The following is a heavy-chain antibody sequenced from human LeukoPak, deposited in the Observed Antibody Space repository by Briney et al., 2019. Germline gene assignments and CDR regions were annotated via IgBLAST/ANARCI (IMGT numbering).Heavy chain of an antibody. Sequence: GGSLRLPCAASGFTFSSYGMHWVRQAPGKGLEWVAVIWYDGSNKYYADSVKGRFTISRDNSKNTLYLQMNSLRAEDTAVYYCAKDPSMTLSYFDYWGQGTLVTVSS. CDR2: IWYDGSNK. CDR1: GFTFSSYG. J-gene: IGHJ4*02. CDR3: AKDPSMTLSYFDY. D-gene: IGHD2/OR15-2a*01. V-gene: IGHV3-33*06.